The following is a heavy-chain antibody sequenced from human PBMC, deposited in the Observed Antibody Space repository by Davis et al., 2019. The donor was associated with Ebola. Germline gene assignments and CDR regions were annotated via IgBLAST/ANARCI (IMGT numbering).Heavy chain of an antibody. CDR1: GVTFSRYW. CDR2: ISTDVSST. CDR3: ARDRYSSSWLQGFDP. Sequence: PGGSLRLSCAASGVTFSRYWMHWVRQAPGKGLVWVSRISTDVSSTSYADSVKGRFTISRDNAKNTLYLQMNSLRAEDTAVYYCARDRYSSSWLQGFDPWGQGTLVTVSS. D-gene: IGHD6-13*01. J-gene: IGHJ5*02. V-gene: IGHV3-74*01.